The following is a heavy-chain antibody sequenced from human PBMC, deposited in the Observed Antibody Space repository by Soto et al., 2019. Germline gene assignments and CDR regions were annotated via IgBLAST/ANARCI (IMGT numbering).Heavy chain of an antibody. V-gene: IGHV3-33*01. J-gene: IGHJ5*02. D-gene: IGHD3-22*01. CDR1: GFTFSSYG. Sequence: GSLRLSCAASGFTFSSYGMHWVRQAPGKGLEWVAVIWYDGSNKYYADSVKGRFTISRDNSKNTLYLQMNSLRAEDTAVYYCARDDDNYYDSSGYPNWFDPWGQGTLVTVSS. CDR2: IWYDGSNK. CDR3: ARDDDNYYDSSGYPNWFDP.